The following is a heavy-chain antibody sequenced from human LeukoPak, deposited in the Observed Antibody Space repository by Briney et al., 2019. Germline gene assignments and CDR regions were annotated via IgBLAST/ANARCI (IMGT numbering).Heavy chain of an antibody. Sequence: PSETLSLTCTVSGGSISSGDYYWSWIRQPPGKGLEWIGYIYYSGSTYYNPSLKSRVTISVDTSKNQFSLKLSSVTAADTAVYYCARVGYSGSLGGLDYWGQGTLVTVSS. CDR1: GGSISSGDYY. CDR3: ARVGYSGSLGGLDY. J-gene: IGHJ4*02. V-gene: IGHV4-61*08. D-gene: IGHD1-26*01. CDR2: IYYSGST.